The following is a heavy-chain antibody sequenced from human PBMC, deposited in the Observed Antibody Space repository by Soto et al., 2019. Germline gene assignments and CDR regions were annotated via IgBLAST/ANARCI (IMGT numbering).Heavy chain of an antibody. CDR1: GGSISSGGYY. CDR3: ARETRNNALITGTTKLDY. D-gene: IGHD1-20*01. V-gene: IGHV4-31*03. J-gene: IGHJ4*02. Sequence: QVQLQESGPGLVKPSQTLSLTCTVSGGSISSGGYYWSWIRQHPGKGLAWIGYIYYSGSTYYNPSLKSRVTISVDTSKNQFSLKLSSVTAADTAVYYCARETRNNALITGTTKLDYWGQGTLVTVSS. CDR2: IYYSGST.